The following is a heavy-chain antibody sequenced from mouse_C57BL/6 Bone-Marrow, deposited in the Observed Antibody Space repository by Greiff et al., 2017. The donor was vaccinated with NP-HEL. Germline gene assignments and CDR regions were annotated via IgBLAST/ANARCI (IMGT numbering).Heavy chain of an antibody. J-gene: IGHJ4*01. V-gene: IGHV2-2*01. CDR1: GFSLTSYG. Sequence: QVQLKESGPGLVQPSQSLSITCTVSGFSLTSYGVHWVRQSPGKGLEWLGVIWSGGSTDYNAAFISRLSISNDNSKSQVFFKMNSLQADDTAIYYCARERERFAYYAMDYWGQGTSVTVSS. CDR2: IWSGGST. CDR3: ARERERFAYYAMDY.